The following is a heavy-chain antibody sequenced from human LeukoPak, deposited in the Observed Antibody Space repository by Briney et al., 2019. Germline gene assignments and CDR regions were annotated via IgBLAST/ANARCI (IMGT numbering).Heavy chain of an antibody. V-gene: IGHV1-69*13. CDR1: GGTFSSYA. CDR3: ARARVTPPRYFDY. D-gene: IGHD2-21*02. J-gene: IGHJ4*02. CDR2: IIPIFGTA. Sequence: SVKVSCKASGGTFSSYAISWVRQAPGQGLEWMGGIIPIFGTANYAQNFQGRVTTTADECTSTAYMELSSLRSEGTAVYYCARARVTPPRYFDYWGQGTLVTVSS.